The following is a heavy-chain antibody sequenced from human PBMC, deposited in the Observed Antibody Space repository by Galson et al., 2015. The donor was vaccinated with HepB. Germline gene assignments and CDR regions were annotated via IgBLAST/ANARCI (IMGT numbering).Heavy chain of an antibody. D-gene: IGHD2-2*01. V-gene: IGHV1-69*10. CDR1: GGTFSSYA. CDR3: AREGGCSSTSCYGRLGFDY. CDR2: IIPILGIA. J-gene: IGHJ4*02. Sequence: SVKVSCKASGGTFSSYAISWVRQAPGQGLEWMGGIIPILGIANYAQKFQGRVTITADKSTSTAYMELSSLRSEDTAVYYCAREGGCSSTSCYGRLGFDYWGQGTLVTVSS.